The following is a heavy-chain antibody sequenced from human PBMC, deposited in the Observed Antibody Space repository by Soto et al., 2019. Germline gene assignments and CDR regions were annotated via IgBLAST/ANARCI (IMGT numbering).Heavy chain of an antibody. CDR1: GGSISSGGYS. Sequence: SETLSLTCAVSGGSISSGGYSWSWIRQPPGKGLEWIGYIYHSGSTYYNPSLKSRVTISVDRSKNQFSLKLSSVTAADTALYYCARVYCSGGSCFWFDPWGQGTLVTVSS. CDR2: IYHSGST. J-gene: IGHJ5*02. V-gene: IGHV4-30-2*01. D-gene: IGHD2-15*01. CDR3: ARVYCSGGSCFWFDP.